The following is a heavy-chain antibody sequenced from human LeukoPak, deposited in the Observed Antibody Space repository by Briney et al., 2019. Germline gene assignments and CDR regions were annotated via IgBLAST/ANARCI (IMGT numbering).Heavy chain of an antibody. J-gene: IGHJ3*02. Sequence: SQTLSLTCAISGDSVSSNSAAWNWIRQSPSRGLEWLGRTYYRSKWYNDYAVSVKSRITINPDTSKNQFSLQLNSVTPEDTAVYYCASGYSSGWYASDAFDIWGQGTMVTVSS. CDR2: TYYRSKWYN. D-gene: IGHD6-19*01. CDR1: GDSVSSNSAA. CDR3: ASGYSSGWYASDAFDI. V-gene: IGHV6-1*01.